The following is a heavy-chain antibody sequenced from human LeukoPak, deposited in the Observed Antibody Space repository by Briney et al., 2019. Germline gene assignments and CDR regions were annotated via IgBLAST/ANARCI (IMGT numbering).Heavy chain of an antibody. CDR3: TSVTMVQGVIIANDY. D-gene: IGHD3-10*01. J-gene: IGHJ4*02. CDR2: IRSKANSYAT. V-gene: IGHV3-73*01. Sequence: GGSLRLSCAASGFTFSGSAMHWVRQASGKGLEWVGRIRSKANSYATAYAASVKGRFTISRDDSKNTAYLQMNSLKTEDTAVYYCTSVTMVQGVIIANDYWGQGTLVTVSS. CDR1: GFTFSGSA.